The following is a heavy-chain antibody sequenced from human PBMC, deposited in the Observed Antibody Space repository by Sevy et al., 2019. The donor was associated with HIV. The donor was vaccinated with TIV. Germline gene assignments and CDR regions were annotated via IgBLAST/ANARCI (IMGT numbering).Heavy chain of an antibody. V-gene: IGHV3-30*04. Sequence: GGSLRLSCAASGFTFNTHAMPWVRQAPGKGLEWVAVISYVGGPTYYTDSVKGRFTITRDNSKNKLYLEMTSLRVDDTAVYYCTRDSGYDPNHVPGHYWGQGTPVTVSS. CDR1: GFTFNTHA. D-gene: IGHD2-2*03. CDR2: ISYVGGPT. J-gene: IGHJ4*02. CDR3: TRDSGYDPNHVPGHY.